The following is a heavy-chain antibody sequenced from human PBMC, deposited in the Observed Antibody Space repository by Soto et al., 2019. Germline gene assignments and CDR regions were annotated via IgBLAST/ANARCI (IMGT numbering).Heavy chain of an antibody. CDR3: AKESVDYYDSSGYYYLDY. V-gene: IGHV4-39*02. CDR2: VSFTGTT. CDR1: GGSINNNYYY. D-gene: IGHD3-22*01. Sequence: SETLSLTCSVSGGSINNNYYYWGWVRQPPGKGLEWIGSVSFTGTTYYSPSLKSRVTTSIDTSRNQFSLKLTSVTAADTAVYYCAKESVDYYDSSGYYYLDYWGQGTLVTVS. J-gene: IGHJ4*02.